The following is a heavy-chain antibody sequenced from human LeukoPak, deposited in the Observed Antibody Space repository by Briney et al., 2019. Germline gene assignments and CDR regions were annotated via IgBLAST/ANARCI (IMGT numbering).Heavy chain of an antibody. CDR2: IYYSGST. CDR1: GGSISSSSYY. Sequence: SETLSLTCTVSGGSISSSSYYWGWIRQPPGKGLEWIGSIYYSGSTYYNPSLKSRVTISVDTSKNQFSLKLSSVTAADTAVYYCARHGMYSSGWTDYWGQGTLVTVSS. CDR3: ARHGMYSSGWTDY. D-gene: IGHD6-19*01. J-gene: IGHJ4*02. V-gene: IGHV4-39*01.